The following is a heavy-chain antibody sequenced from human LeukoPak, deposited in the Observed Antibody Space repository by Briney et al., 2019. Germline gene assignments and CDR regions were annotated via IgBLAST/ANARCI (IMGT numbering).Heavy chain of an antibody. Sequence: GGSLRLSCAASGFTVSSNYMSWVRQAPGKGLEWVSVISGSGGSTYYADSVKGRFTISRDNSKNTLYLQMNSLRAEDTAVYYCAKAMGNYYGSGSLNYYYYGMDVWGQGTTVTVSS. CDR3: AKAMGNYYGSGSLNYYYYGMDV. CDR2: ISGSGGST. V-gene: IGHV3-23*01. CDR1: GFTVSSNY. D-gene: IGHD3-10*01. J-gene: IGHJ6*02.